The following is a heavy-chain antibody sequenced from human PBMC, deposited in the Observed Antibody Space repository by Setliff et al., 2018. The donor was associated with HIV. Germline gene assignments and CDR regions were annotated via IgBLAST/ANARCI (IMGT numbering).Heavy chain of an antibody. CDR1: GASLTSGSYF. CDR2: VYPSGKH. Sequence: SSETLSLTCSVSGASLTSGSYFWNWLRLRAGKGLEWIGYVYPSGKHNYNPSLESRAAIFLDTSKKQLSLSLTSVTAADTAVYYCARGEGGFLDFDLVLTTFGFWGQGTPVTVSS. J-gene: IGHJ4*02. V-gene: IGHV4-61*09. D-gene: IGHD3-9*01. CDR3: ARGEGGFLDFDLVLTTFGF.